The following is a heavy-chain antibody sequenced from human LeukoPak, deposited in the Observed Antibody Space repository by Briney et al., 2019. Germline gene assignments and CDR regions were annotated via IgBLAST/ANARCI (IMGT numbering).Heavy chain of an antibody. CDR2: IYPGDSDT. CDR3: ASSTLYSSSWYGAYYYYGMDV. Sequence: GESLKISCKGSGYSFTSYWIGWVRQMPGKGLEWIGIIYPGDSDTRYSPSFQGQVTISADKSISTAYLQWSSLKASDTAMYYCASSTLYSSSWYGAYYYYGMDVWGQGTTVTVSS. V-gene: IGHV5-51*01. CDR1: GYSFTSYW. J-gene: IGHJ6*02. D-gene: IGHD6-13*01.